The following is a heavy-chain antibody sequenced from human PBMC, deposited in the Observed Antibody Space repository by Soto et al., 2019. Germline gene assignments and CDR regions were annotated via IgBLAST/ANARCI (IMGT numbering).Heavy chain of an antibody. CDR1: GFTFDDYA. V-gene: IGHV3-9*01. Sequence: EVQLVESGGGLVQPGRSLRLSCAASGFTFDDYAMHWVRRVPGKGLGWVSGISWNSNIIGYADSVKGRFTISRDNAKNSLYLQMNSLRPEDTALYYCAKGGPDGFCSGGRCYFDYWGQGTLVTVSS. CDR3: AKGGPDGFCSGGRCYFDY. J-gene: IGHJ4*02. CDR2: ISWNSNII. D-gene: IGHD2-15*01.